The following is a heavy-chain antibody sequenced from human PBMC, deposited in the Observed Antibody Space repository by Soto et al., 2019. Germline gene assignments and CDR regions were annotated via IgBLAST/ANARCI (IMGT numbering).Heavy chain of an antibody. V-gene: IGHV6-1*01. CDR3: ARDTVAMGAIASYCYYGMDV. J-gene: IGHJ6*02. CDR2: TYYRSKLYN. CDR1: GDSVSSNSAA. D-gene: IGHD1-26*01. Sequence: SQTLALTCAISGDSVSSNSAAWAWIRQSPSRVVEWLGRTYYRSKLYNDDAVSVKSRITINPDTSKNEFSLQLNSVTPQVTAVDYCARDTVAMGAIASYCYYGMDVWGQGTTVTVSS.